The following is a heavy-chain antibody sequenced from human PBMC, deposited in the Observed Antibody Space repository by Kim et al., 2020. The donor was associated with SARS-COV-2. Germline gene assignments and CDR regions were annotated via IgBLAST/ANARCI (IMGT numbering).Heavy chain of an antibody. Sequence: ASVKVSCKVSGYTFTDFSMHWVRQAPGKGLEWMGGFDPDDGDTIYAQKFQGRVTMSEDTSTDTAYMELSSLRSEDTAVYYCATGHPSYYASSGSWFDPWGQGNPVTVSS. CDR1: GYTFTDFS. CDR3: ATGHPSYYASSGSWFDP. D-gene: IGHD3-22*01. J-gene: IGHJ5*02. V-gene: IGHV1-24*01. CDR2: FDPDDGDT.